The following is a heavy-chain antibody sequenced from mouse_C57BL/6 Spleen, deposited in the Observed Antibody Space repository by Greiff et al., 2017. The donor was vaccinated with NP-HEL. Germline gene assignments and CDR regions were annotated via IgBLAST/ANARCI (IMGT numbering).Heavy chain of an antibody. CDR2: INPNNGGT. D-gene: IGHD2-3*01. V-gene: IGHV1-26*01. J-gene: IGHJ3*01. CDR3: ARDDGYYRPFAY. CDR1: GYTFTDYY. Sequence: VHVKQSGPELVKPGASVKISCKASGYTFTDYYMNWVKQSHGKSLEWIGDINPNNGGTSYNQKFKGKATLTVDKSSSTAYMELRSLTSADSAVYYCARDDGYYRPFAYWGQGTLVTVSA.